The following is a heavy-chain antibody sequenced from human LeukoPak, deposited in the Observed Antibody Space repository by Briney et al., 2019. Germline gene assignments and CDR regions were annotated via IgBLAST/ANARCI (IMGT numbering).Heavy chain of an antibody. V-gene: IGHV4-34*01. CDR3: ARGRVYYYDSSGYYYARYFDY. CDR2: INHSGST. Sequence: PSEPLSLTCAVYGGSFRGYYWSWIRKPPGKGLEWLGEINHSGSTNYNPSLKGRVTISADTSKNQFSLKLSSVTAADTAVYYWARGRVYYYDSSGYYYARYFDYWGQGTLVTVSS. D-gene: IGHD3-22*01. J-gene: IGHJ4*02. CDR1: GGSFRGYY.